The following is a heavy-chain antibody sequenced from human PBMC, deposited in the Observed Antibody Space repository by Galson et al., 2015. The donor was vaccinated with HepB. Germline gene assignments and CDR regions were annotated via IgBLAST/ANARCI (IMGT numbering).Heavy chain of an antibody. Sequence: SLRLSCAASGFTFSNAWMSWVRQAPGKGLEWVGRIKSKTDGGTTDYAAPVKGRFTISRDDSKNTLYLQMNSLKTEDTAVYYCTTRVVPAAIRTVTGYYFDYWGQGTLVTVSS. CDR2: IKSKTDGGTT. V-gene: IGHV3-15*01. CDR3: TTRVVPAAIRTVTGYYFDY. CDR1: GFTFSNAW. D-gene: IGHD2-2*02. J-gene: IGHJ4*02.